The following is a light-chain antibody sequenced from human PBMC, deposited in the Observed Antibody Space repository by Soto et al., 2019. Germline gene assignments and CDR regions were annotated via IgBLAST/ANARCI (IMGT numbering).Light chain of an antibody. CDR1: QSISNY. CDR3: QQSYSTPLT. J-gene: IGKJ3*01. CDR2: AAS. Sequence: DIQMTQSPSSLSASVGDRVTITCRASQSISNYLNWYQQKPGKAPKLLIYAASSLQGAVPSRFSGSGSGTDFTLTISSLKPDDFATYYCQQSYSTPLTFGPGTKVDI. V-gene: IGKV1-39*01.